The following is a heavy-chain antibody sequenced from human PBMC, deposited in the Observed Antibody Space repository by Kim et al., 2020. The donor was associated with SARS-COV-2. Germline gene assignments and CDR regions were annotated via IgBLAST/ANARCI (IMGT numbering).Heavy chain of an antibody. V-gene: IGHV3-7*03. CDR3: ARSDASGWYQPAY. CDR1: GFTFSNYW. J-gene: IGHJ4*02. CDR2: INQDGNEK. Sequence: GGSLRLSCAASGFTFSNYWMSWIRQAPGKGLEWLASINQDGNEKYYVDSMKGRFTVSRDNAKNSLYFQMNSLRAEDTAVYYCARSDASGWYQPAYWGQGTLVTVSS. D-gene: IGHD6-19*01.